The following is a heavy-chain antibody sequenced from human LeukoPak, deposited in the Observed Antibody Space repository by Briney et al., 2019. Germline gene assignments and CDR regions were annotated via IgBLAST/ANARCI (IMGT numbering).Heavy chain of an antibody. CDR3: ARDYYDSSGYCSY. J-gene: IGHJ4*02. CDR1: GFTFSSYW. V-gene: IGHV3-21*01. CDR2: ISSSSSYI. D-gene: IGHD3-22*01. Sequence: AGGSLRLSCVASGFTFSSYWMTWVRQAPGKGLEWVSSISSSSSYIYYADSVKGRFTISRDNAKNSLYLQMNSLRAEDTAVYYCARDYYDSSGYCSYWGQGTLVTVSS.